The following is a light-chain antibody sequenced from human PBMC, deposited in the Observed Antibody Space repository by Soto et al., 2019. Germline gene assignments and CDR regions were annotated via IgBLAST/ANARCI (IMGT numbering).Light chain of an antibody. J-gene: IGLJ2*01. CDR2: DVN. V-gene: IGLV2-14*03. CDR1: STDVGGYNH. Sequence: QSALTQPDSVSGSPGQSITISCTGTSTDVGGYNHVSWYQQHPGKAPKLMIYDVNNRPSGVSNRFSGSKSGNTASLTISGLQAEDEADYYCSSYASSSTLLFGGGTKVTVL. CDR3: SSYASSSTLL.